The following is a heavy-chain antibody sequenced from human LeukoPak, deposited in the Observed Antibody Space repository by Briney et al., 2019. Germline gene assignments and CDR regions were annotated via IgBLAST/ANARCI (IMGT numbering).Heavy chain of an antibody. CDR3: ARDPTVVTPVYDY. CDR2: ISSSGSTI. D-gene: IGHD4-23*01. CDR1: GFTFSDYF. J-gene: IGHJ4*02. V-gene: IGHV3-11*01. Sequence: PGGSLRLSCAASGFTFSDYFMTWIRQAPGKGLEWVSYISSSGSTIYYADSVKGRFTISRDNAKNSLYLQMNSLRAEDTAVYYCARDPTVVTPVYDYWGQGTLVTVSS.